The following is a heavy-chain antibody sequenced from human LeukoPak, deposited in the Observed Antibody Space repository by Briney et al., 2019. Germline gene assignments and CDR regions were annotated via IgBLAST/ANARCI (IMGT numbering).Heavy chain of an antibody. Sequence: SVKVSCKASGGTFSSYAISWVRQAPGQGLEWRGGIIPIFGTANYAQKFQGRVTITTDESTSTAYMELSSLRSEDTAVYYCARDRRGYSGYDYKIYYYYYMDVWGKGTTVTVSS. CDR2: IIPIFGTA. D-gene: IGHD5-12*01. V-gene: IGHV1-69*05. CDR1: GGTFSSYA. CDR3: ARDRRGYSGYDYKIYYYYYMDV. J-gene: IGHJ6*03.